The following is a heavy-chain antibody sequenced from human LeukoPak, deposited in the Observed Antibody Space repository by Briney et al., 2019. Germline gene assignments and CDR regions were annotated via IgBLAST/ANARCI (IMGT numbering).Heavy chain of an antibody. CDR3: ASSGWSSSGDAFDI. V-gene: IGHV3-21*01. CDR2: ISSSSSYI. J-gene: IGHJ3*02. D-gene: IGHD6-19*01. CDR1: GFTFSSYS. Sequence: PGGSLRLSCAASGFTFSSYSMNWVRQAPGKGLEWVSSISSSSSYIYYADSVKGRFTISRDNAKNSPYLQMNSLRAEDTAVYYCASSGWSSSGDAFDIWGQGTMVTVSS.